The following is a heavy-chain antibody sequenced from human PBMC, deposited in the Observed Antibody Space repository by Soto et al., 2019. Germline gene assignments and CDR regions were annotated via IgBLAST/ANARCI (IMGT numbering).Heavy chain of an antibody. D-gene: IGHD3-16*02. CDR2: ISGSGGST. V-gene: IGHV3-23*01. CDR3: AKSLKNNDYIWGSYLYIDAFDI. CDR1: GFTFSSYA. Sequence: EVQLLESGGGLVQPGGSLRLSCAASGFTFSSYAMSWVRQAPGKGLEWVSAISGSGGSTYYADSVKGRFTISRDNSKNTLYLQKKSLRAEDTAVFYCAKSLKNNDYIWGSYLYIDAFDIGGQGTMVTVSS. J-gene: IGHJ3*02.